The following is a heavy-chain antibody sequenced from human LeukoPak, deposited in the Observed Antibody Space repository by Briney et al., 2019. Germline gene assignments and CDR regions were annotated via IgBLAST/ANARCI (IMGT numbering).Heavy chain of an antibody. D-gene: IGHD3-10*01. Sequence: SDTLSLTCTVSGGSISSYYWSWIRQPAEKGLEWIGRIYTSGSTSHNPSLKSRVTISVDKSKNQFSLKLSSVTAADTAVYYCARVSLYYYADYWGQGTLVTVSS. CDR2: IYTSGST. J-gene: IGHJ4*02. V-gene: IGHV4-4*07. CDR3: ARVSLYYYADY. CDR1: GGSISSYY.